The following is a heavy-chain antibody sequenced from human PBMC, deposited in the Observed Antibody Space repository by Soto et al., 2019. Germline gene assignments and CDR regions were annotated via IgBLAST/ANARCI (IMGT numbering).Heavy chain of an antibody. Sequence: PGGSLRLSCAASGFTFSSYWMHWFRQAPVDGLVWVSLINGDGSITTYADSVKGRFSISRDNAKNSLYLQMNSLRAEDTAVYYCTRDPYVLRFLEWLPPGGEYAMDVWGQATTVTVSS. CDR2: INGDGSIT. CDR3: TRDPYVLRFLEWLPPGGEYAMDV. D-gene: IGHD3-3*01. J-gene: IGHJ6*02. CDR1: GFTFSSYW. V-gene: IGHV3-74*01.